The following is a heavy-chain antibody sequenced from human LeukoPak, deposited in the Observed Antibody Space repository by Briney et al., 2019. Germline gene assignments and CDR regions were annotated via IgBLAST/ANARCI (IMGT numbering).Heavy chain of an antibody. CDR1: GYSFTSYW. CDR3: ARRLRYYDSSGYKYYFDY. J-gene: IGHJ4*02. CDR2: IYPGDSDT. V-gene: IGHV5-51*01. D-gene: IGHD3-22*01. Sequence: GESLKISCKGSGYSFTSYWIGWGRQLPGKGLEWMGIIYPGDSDTRYSPSFQGQVTISADKSISTAYLQWSSLKASDTAMYYCARRLRYYDSSGYKYYFDYWGQGTLVTVSS.